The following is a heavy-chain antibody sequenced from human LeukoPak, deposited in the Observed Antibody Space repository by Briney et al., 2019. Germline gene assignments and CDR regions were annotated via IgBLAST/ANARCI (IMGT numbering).Heavy chain of an antibody. CDR2: INTNTGNP. CDR1: GYTFTSYA. Sequence: GASVKVSCKASGYTFTSYAMNSVRQAPGQGLEWMGWINTNTGNPTYAQGFTGRFVFSLDTSVSTAYLQISSLKAEDTAVYYCARDYSGDYGDDYFDYWGQGTLVTVSS. CDR3: ARDYSGDYGDDYFDY. V-gene: IGHV7-4-1*02. J-gene: IGHJ4*02. D-gene: IGHD4-17*01.